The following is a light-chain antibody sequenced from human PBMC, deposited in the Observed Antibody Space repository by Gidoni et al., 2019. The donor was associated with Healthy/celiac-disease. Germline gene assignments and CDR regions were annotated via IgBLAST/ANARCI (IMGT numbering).Light chain of an antibody. V-gene: IGKV1-12*01. CDR3: QQAHIFPCT. CDR1: QGISSL. J-gene: IGKJ4*02. CDR2: AAS. Sequence: DIQMTQSPSSVSASVGDRVTITCRASQGISSLLDWYKQKPGKAPKLLIYAASSLQSGVPSRFSGSGSGAGFTLTISSLQPGDFATYYCQQAHIFPCTFGGGTKVEIK.